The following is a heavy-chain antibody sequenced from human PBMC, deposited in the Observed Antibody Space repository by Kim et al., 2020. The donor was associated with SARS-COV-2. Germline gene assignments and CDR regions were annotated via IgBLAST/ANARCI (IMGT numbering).Heavy chain of an antibody. Sequence: GGSLRLSCAASRFTFGSYAMSWVRQAPGKGLEWVSAITSSGGSTYYADSVKGRFTISRENSKNMLYLQMNSLRAEDTAVYYCAKEQWLVFSPSFDSWGLGTLITVSS. CDR1: RFTFGSYA. V-gene: IGHV3-23*01. CDR3: AKEQWLVFSPSFDS. J-gene: IGHJ4*02. D-gene: IGHD6-19*01. CDR2: ITSSGGST.